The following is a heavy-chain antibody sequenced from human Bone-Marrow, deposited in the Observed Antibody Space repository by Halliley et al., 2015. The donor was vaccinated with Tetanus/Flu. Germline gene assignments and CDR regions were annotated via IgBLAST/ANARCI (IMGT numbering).Heavy chain of an antibody. CDR3: ARERKPERWLQLSAFDI. Sequence: VQLVQSGGGLVQPGGSLRLSCAASGFTFSSYEMNWVRQAPGKGLEWVSYISSSGSTIYYADSVKGRFTISRDNAKNSLYLQMNSLRAEDAAVYYCARERKPERWLQLSAFDIWGQGTMVTVSS. CDR2: ISSSGSTI. V-gene: IGHV3-48*03. D-gene: IGHD5-12*01. CDR1: GFTFSSYE. J-gene: IGHJ3*02.